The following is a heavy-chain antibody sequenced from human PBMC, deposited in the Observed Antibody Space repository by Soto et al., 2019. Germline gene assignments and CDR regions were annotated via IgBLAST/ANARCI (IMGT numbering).Heavy chain of an antibody. CDR3: AKDGDSSGYYYPDAFDI. J-gene: IGHJ3*02. V-gene: IGHV3-23*01. D-gene: IGHD3-22*01. CDR2: ISGSGGST. CDR1: GFTFSSYA. Sequence: GGSLRLSCAASGFTFSSYAMSWVRQAPGKGLEWVSAISGSGGSTYYADSVKGRFTISRDNSKNTLSLQMNSLRAEDTAVYYCAKDGDSSGYYYPDAFDIWGRGTMVTVSS.